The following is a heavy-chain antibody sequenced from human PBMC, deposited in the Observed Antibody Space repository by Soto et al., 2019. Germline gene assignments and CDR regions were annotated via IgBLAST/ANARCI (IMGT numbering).Heavy chain of an antibody. CDR2: VSIGGST. D-gene: IGHD2-15*01. V-gene: IGHV3-23*01. CDR1: GFTFSSYA. CDR3: AKRRGAGGHFDY. J-gene: IGHJ4*02. Sequence: DVQLLESGGGLVQPEGSLRLSCAASGFTFSSYAMGWVRQGPGKGLEWVAVVSIGGSTHYAVSVRGRFTISRDNSKTTLSLQMNSLTAEDTAVYFCAKRRGAGGHFDYWGQGALVTVSS.